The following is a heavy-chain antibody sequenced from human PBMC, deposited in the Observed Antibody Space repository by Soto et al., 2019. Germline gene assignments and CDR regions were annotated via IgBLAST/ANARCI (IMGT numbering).Heavy chain of an antibody. J-gene: IGHJ4*02. V-gene: IGHV3-73*02. CDR1: GFTFSGSA. CDR2: IRSRGKNYAT. D-gene: IGHD6-19*01. CDR3: LGVKWLVTPPEVF. Sequence: EVQLVESGGGLVQPGESLKLSCAASGFTFSGSAMHWVRQASGKGLEWVGHIRSRGKNYATAYAASVNGRFTISRDDSRNTAYLQMNSLKTEGTAVYYCLGVKWLVTPPEVFWGQGTLVTVSS.